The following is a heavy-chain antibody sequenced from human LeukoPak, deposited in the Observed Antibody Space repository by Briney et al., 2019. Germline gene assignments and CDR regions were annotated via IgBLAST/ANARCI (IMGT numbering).Heavy chain of an antibody. J-gene: IGHJ2*01. CDR1: GGSISSYY. D-gene: IGHD2-15*01. CDR2: IYYSGST. Sequence: PSETLSLTCTVSGGSISSYYWSWIRQPPGKGLEWIGYIYYSGSTNYNPSLKSRVTISVDTSKNQFSLKLSSVTAADTAVYYCARTLGYRSGGSCYRDWYFDLWGRGTLVTVSS. CDR3: ARTLGYRSGGSCYRDWYFDL. V-gene: IGHV4-59*01.